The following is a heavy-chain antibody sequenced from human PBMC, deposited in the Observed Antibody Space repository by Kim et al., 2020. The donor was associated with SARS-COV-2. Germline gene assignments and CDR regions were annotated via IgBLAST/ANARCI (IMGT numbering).Heavy chain of an antibody. J-gene: IGHJ4*02. CDR1: GGTFSSYA. Sequence: SVKVSCKASGGTFSSYAISWVRQAPGQGLEWMGGIIPIFGTANYAQKFQGRVTITADESTSTAYMELSSLRSENTAVYYCARDGYNWNDRGHDLDYWGQGTLVTVSS. CDR2: IIPIFGTA. D-gene: IGHD1-1*01. V-gene: IGHV1-69*13. CDR3: ARDGYNWNDRGHDLDY.